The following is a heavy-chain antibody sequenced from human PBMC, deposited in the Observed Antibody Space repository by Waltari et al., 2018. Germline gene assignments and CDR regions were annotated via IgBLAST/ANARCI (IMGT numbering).Heavy chain of an antibody. J-gene: IGHJ4*02. V-gene: IGHV3-74*01. CDR2: MNSDGSST. CDR3: ARAKGVGASSIFDY. D-gene: IGHD1-26*01. CDR1: GFTFSSYW. Sequence: EVQLVESGGGLVQPGGSLRLSCAASGFTFSSYWMHWVRQAPGKGLVWVSRMNSDGSSTSYADSVKGRFTISRDNAKNTLYLQMNSLRAEDTAVYYCARAKGVGASSIFDYWGQGTLVTVSS.